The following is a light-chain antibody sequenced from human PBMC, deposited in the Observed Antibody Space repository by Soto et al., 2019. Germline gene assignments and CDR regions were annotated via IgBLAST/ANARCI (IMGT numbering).Light chain of an antibody. CDR3: QQYSSYSRT. V-gene: IGKV1-5*01. Sequence: DIQMTQSPYTLSASVGDSVTITCRTRQGISTWWAWYQQKPGTAPKLLIYDAASLESGVPSRFSGSGSGTEFNLTISSLQPDDYATYYCQQYSSYSRTFGQGPKVEIK. CDR2: DAA. J-gene: IGKJ1*01. CDR1: QGISTW.